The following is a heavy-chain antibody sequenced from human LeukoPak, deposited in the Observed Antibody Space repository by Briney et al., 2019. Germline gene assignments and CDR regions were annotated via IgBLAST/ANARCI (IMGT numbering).Heavy chain of an antibody. CDR3: APSTTITMVRGVIMAAPVLDY. Sequence: SGPTLVKPTQTLTLTCTFSGFSLSTSGVGVGWIRQPPGKALEWLALIYWDDDKRYSPSLKSRLTITKDTSKNQVVLTMTNMDPVDTATYYCAPSTTITMVRGVIMAAPVLDYWGQGTLVTVSS. CDR1: GFSLSTSGVG. CDR2: IYWDDDK. J-gene: IGHJ4*02. V-gene: IGHV2-5*02. D-gene: IGHD3-10*01.